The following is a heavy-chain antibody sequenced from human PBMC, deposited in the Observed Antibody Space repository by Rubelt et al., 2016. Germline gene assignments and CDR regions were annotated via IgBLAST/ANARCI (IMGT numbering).Heavy chain of an antibody. D-gene: IGHD4-17*01. CDR2: INHSGTT. CDR3: ATGTTVTTGRAY. Sequence: QVQLQQRGAGLLKPSETLSLTCAVYGGSLSGYYWGWIRQPPGKGLEWIGDINHSGTTNYNPSLKSRVTISGDTSKSQFSLKLRSVTAADTDVYYCATGTTVTTGRAYWGQGTLVTVSS. J-gene: IGHJ4*02. CDR1: GGSLSGYY. V-gene: IGHV4-34*01.